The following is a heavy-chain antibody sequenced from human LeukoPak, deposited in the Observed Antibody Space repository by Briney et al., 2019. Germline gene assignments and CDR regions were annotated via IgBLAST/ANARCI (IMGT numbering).Heavy chain of an antibody. Sequence: ASVKVSCKASGYTFTGYYMHWVRQAPGHGLEWRGWINPNSGGTNYAQKFQGRVTMTRDTSISTAYMELSRLRSDDTAVYYCARGGDLAYCGGDCYSAFGYWGQGTLVTVSS. CDR3: ARGGDLAYCGGDCYSAFGY. J-gene: IGHJ4*02. D-gene: IGHD2-21*02. V-gene: IGHV1-2*02. CDR2: INPNSGGT. CDR1: GYTFTGYY.